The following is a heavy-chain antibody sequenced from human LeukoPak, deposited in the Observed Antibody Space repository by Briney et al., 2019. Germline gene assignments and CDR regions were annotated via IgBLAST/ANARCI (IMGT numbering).Heavy chain of an antibody. Sequence: GGSLRLSCAASGFTFSSYSMNWVRQAPGKGLEWVSYISSSSSTIYYADSVKGRFTISRDNAKNSLYLQMNSLRAEDTAVYYCARGGSRSSSGWFRWFDPWGQGTLVTVSS. V-gene: IGHV3-48*01. CDR2: ISSSSSTI. CDR1: GFTFSSYS. D-gene: IGHD6-19*01. J-gene: IGHJ5*02. CDR3: ARGGSRSSSGWFRWFDP.